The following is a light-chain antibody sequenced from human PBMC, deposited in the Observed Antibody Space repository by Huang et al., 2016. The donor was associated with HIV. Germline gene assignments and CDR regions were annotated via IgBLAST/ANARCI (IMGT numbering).Light chain of an antibody. Sequence: DIQVTQSPSSLSASVGDRVTVTCRTSRGISDSFVWYQQKPGRAPKLLVYAASRLESGVPSMFSGSGAGADFTLTINNLQPEDFATYYCQQYYGTPYTFGQGTKVEIK. CDR3: QQYYGTPYT. CDR2: AAS. J-gene: IGKJ2*01. V-gene: IGKV1-NL1*01. CDR1: RGISDS.